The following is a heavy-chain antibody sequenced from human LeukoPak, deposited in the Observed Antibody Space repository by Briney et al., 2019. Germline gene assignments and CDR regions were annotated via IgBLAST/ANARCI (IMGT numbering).Heavy chain of an antibody. CDR1: GFTFSSYA. Sequence: GGSLRLSCAASGFTFSSYAMSWVRQAPGKGLEWVSAISGSGGSTCYADSVKGRFTISRDNSKNTLYLQMNSLRAEDTAVYYCAKGSGYYDSSGYSYWGQGTLVTVSS. CDR3: AKGSGYYDSSGYSY. D-gene: IGHD3-22*01. V-gene: IGHV3-23*01. J-gene: IGHJ4*02. CDR2: ISGSGGST.